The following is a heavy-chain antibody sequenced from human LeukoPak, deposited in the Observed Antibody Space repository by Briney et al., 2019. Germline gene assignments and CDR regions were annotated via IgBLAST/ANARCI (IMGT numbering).Heavy chain of an antibody. CDR1: GGSFSGYY. Sequence: SETLSLTCAVYGGSFSGYYWSWIRQPPGKGLEWIGSIYYSGSTYYNPSLKSRVTISVDTSKNQFSLKLSSVTAADTAVYYCARERTVTPGGIFDIWGQGTMVTVSS. CDR3: ARERTVTPGGIFDI. J-gene: IGHJ3*02. CDR2: IYYSGST. V-gene: IGHV4-34*01. D-gene: IGHD4-17*01.